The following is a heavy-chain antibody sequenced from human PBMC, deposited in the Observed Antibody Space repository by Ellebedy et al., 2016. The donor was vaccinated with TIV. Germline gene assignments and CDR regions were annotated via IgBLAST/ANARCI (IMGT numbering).Heavy chain of an antibody. CDR3: AKDRSKEVQWLDDPFDI. CDR1: GFTFIIYS. J-gene: IGHJ3*02. CDR2: ISFDGGNQ. D-gene: IGHD6-19*01. V-gene: IGHV3-30*18. Sequence: GGSLRLSXAASGFTFIIYSLNWVRQAPGRGLEWVAVISFDGGNQYYADSVQGRFTISRDNSKNTLFLQMISLRPEDTAVYFCAKDRSKEVQWLDDPFDIWGRGTMVTVSS.